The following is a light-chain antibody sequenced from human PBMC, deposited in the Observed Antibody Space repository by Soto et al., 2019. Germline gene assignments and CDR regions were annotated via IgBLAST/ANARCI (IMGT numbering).Light chain of an antibody. CDR2: EVT. V-gene: IGLV2-14*01. J-gene: IGLJ1*01. Sequence: QSVLTQPASVSGSPGQSITISCTGTSNDVGGYNYVSWYQQHPGKAPKLMIYEVTDRPWGVSNRFSGSKSGNTASLTISGLQAEDEADYYCSSYTPSSTPARVFGTGTKLTVL. CDR3: SSYTPSSTPARV. CDR1: SNDVGGYNY.